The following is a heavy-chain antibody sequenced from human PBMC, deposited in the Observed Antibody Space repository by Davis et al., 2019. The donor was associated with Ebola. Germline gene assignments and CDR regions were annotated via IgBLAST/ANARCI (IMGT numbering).Heavy chain of an antibody. J-gene: IGHJ6*04. CDR2: IYYSGST. Sequence: SETLSLTCTVSVASISSYYWGWIRQPPGKGLEWIGSIYYSGSTTYNPSLKSRVTISVDTSKNQFSLKLSSVTAADTAVYYCARHPGMDVWGKGTTVTVSS. CDR1: VASISSYY. CDR3: ARHPGMDV. V-gene: IGHV4-59*08.